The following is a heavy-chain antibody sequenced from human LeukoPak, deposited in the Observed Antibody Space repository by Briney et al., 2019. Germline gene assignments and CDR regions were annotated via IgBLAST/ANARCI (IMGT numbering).Heavy chain of an antibody. J-gene: IGHJ4*02. D-gene: IGHD2-2*01. CDR1: GYTFTSYG. CDR2: ISAYNGNT. Sequence: ASVKVSCKASGYTFTSYGISWVRQAPGQGLEWMEWISAYNGNTNYAQKLQGRVTMTTDTSTRTAYMELRSLRSDDTAVYYCARDMGSVVVPAANDYWGQGTLVTVSS. V-gene: IGHV1-18*01. CDR3: ARDMGSVVVPAANDY.